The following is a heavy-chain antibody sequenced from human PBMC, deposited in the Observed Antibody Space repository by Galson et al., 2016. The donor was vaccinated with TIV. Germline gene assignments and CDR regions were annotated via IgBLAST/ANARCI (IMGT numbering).Heavy chain of an antibody. Sequence: SLRLSCAASGFTVSGNSMTWVRRAPGKGLEWVSMIYTDGSTYYADSVKGRFTISRDNSKNTLYLQMNRLRVEDTAVYYCARERRYCGNECYLYYYYGMDVWGPGTTVTVSS. CDR1: GFTVSGNS. D-gene: IGHD2-21*01. J-gene: IGHJ6*02. CDR2: IYTDGST. CDR3: ARERRYCGNECYLYYYYGMDV. V-gene: IGHV3-66*02.